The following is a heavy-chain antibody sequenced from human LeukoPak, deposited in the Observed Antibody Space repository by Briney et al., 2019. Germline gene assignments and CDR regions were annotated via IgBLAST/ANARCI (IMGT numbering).Heavy chain of an antibody. J-gene: IGHJ4*02. CDR1: GFTFSDYY. V-gene: IGHV3-11*06. CDR2: ISSSSSYI. Sequence: GGSLRLSCAASGFTFSDYYMSWIRQAPGKGLEWVSYISSSSSYIYYADSVKGRFTISRDNAKNSLFLQMNSLRAEDTAVYYCARGGPYSSSWLYYFDYWGQGTLVTVSS. CDR3: ARGGPYSSSWLYYFDY. D-gene: IGHD6-13*01.